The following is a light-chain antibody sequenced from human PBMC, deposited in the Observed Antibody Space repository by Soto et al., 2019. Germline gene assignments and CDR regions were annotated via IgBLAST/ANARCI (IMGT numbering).Light chain of an antibody. Sequence: EIVLTQSPATLSLSPGERATLSSRAGKVFTTSLAWYQQKPGQAPRLLIYDASNRATGIPARFSGSGSGTDFTLTISSLEPEDFAVYYCQQRSNWPLTFGGGTKVEIK. J-gene: IGKJ4*01. CDR1: KVFTTS. CDR3: QQRSNWPLT. CDR2: DAS. V-gene: IGKV3-11*01.